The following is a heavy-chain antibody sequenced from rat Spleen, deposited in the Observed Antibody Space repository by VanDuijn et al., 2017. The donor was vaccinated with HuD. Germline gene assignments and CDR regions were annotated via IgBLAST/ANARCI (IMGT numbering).Heavy chain of an antibody. CDR1: GFTFSNYY. D-gene: IGHD1-9*01. CDR3: AKDREYYGYNSFGY. J-gene: IGHJ2*01. V-gene: IGHV5-27*01. Sequence: EVQLVESGGGLVQPGRSLKLSCAASGFTFSNYYMAWVRQAPTKGLEWVAYISTGGGSTYYRDSVKGRFTISRDNAENTVYLQMNSLRSEDTATYYCAKDREYYGYNSFGYWGQGVMVTVSS. CDR2: ISTGGGST.